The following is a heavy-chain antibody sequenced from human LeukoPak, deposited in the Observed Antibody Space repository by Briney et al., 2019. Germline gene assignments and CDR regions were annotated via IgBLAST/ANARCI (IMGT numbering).Heavy chain of an antibody. CDR2: IIPIFGTA. J-gene: IGHJ4*02. V-gene: IGHV1-69*06. CDR3: ARVPSYGSGSYYTD. Sequence: ASVKVSCKAPGGTFSSYAISWVRQAPGQGLEWMGGIIPIFGTANYAQKFQGRVTITADKSTSTAYTELSSLRSEDTAVYYCARVPSYGSGSYYTDWGQGTLVTVSS. D-gene: IGHD3-10*01. CDR1: GGTFSSYA.